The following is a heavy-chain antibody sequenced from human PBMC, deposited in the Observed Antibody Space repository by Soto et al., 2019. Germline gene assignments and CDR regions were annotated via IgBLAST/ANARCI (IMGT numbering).Heavy chain of an antibody. CDR3: TTELNAMQAFDI. V-gene: IGHV3-33*01. Sequence: QVQLVESGGGVVQPGRSLRLSCVASGFTFSTYGMHWVRQAPGKGLEWVAMTWNDGSNKYYTDSMKDRFTISRDNSKNTLYLQMNSLTDEDSAVYYCTTELNAMQAFDIWGQGTMVTVSS. J-gene: IGHJ3*02. CDR1: GFTFSTYG. D-gene: IGHD1-1*01. CDR2: TWNDGSNK.